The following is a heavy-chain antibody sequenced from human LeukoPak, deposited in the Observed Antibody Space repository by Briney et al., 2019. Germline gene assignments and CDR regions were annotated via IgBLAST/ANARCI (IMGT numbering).Heavy chain of an antibody. J-gene: IGHJ3*02. CDR2: INPNSGGT. Sequence: ASVKVSCKVSGYTLTELSMHWVRQAPGKGLEWMGWINPNSGGTNYAQKFQGRVTMTRDTSISTAYMELSRLRSDDTAVYYCARDLYQLLPDAFDIWGQGTMVTVSS. CDR1: GYTLTELS. CDR3: ARDLYQLLPDAFDI. D-gene: IGHD2-2*01. V-gene: IGHV1-2*02.